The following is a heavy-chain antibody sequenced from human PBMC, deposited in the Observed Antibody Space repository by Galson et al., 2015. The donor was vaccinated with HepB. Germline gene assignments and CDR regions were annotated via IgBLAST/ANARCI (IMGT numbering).Heavy chain of an antibody. J-gene: IGHJ4*02. V-gene: IGHV1-18*01. CDR1: GYTFTSYG. Sequence: SVKVSCKASGYTFTSYGISWVRQAPGQGLEWMGWISAYNGNTNYAQKLQGRVTMTTDTSTSTAYMELRSLRSDDTAVYYCARDRPRRGIVVVPAFTNPIDYWGQGTLVTVSS. D-gene: IGHD2-2*01. CDR2: ISAYNGNT. CDR3: ARDRPRRGIVVVPAFTNPIDY.